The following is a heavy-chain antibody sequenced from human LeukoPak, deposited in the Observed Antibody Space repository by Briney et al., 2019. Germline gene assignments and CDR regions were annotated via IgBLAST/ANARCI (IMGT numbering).Heavy chain of an antibody. D-gene: IGHD2-8*01. CDR1: GYTFTGYY. V-gene: IGHV1-2*06. CDR2: INPNSGGT. CDR3: ARGIRNIVLMVYAIGY. Sequence: ASVKVSCKASGYTFTGYYMHWVRQAPGQGLEWMGRINPNSGGTNYAQKFQGRVTMTRDTSISTAYMELSRLRSDDTAVYYCARGIRNIVLMVYAIGYWGQGTPVTVSS. J-gene: IGHJ4*02.